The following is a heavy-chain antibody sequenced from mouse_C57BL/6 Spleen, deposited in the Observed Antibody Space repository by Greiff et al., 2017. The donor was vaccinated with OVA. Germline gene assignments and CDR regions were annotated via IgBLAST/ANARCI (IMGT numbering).Heavy chain of an antibody. CDR2: IDPENGDT. CDR3: TTGGYYGDY. Sequence: EVQLQQSGAELVRPGASVKLSCTASGFNIKDDYMHWVKQRPEQGLEWIGWIDPENGDTEYASKFQGKATITADSSSNTAYLQLSSLTSEDTAVYYCTTGGYYGDYWGQGTTLTGSS. V-gene: IGHV14-4*01. CDR1: GFNIKDDY. J-gene: IGHJ2*01.